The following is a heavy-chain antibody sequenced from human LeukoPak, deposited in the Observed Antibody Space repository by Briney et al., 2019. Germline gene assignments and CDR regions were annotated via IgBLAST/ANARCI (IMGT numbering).Heavy chain of an antibody. CDR2: IRQDGSEK. V-gene: IGHV3-7*01. CDR3: ARISCSRSSCYGVYDY. Sequence: PGGSLRLSCAASGFTFSDYWMTWVRQAPGKGLEWVANIRQDGSEKYHVDSVKGRFTISRDNAKNSVYLQMNSLRAEDTAVYYCARISCSRSSCYGVYDYWCQGSLVTVSS. D-gene: IGHD2-15*01. J-gene: IGHJ4*02. CDR1: GFTFSDYW.